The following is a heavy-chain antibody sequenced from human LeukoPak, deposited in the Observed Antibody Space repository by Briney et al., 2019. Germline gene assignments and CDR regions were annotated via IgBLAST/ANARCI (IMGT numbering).Heavy chain of an antibody. J-gene: IGHJ4*02. CDR2: IYSSGTT. V-gene: IGHV4-39*07. CDR1: GGSISSSNYY. Sequence: PSETLSLTCTVSGGSISSSNYYWGWIRQPPGKGLEWIGTIYSSGTTYYNPSLKSRVTMSLDTSKNQLSLKLSSVTAADTAVYYCARGTLNYSGYDYMDFDYWGQGTLVTVSS. D-gene: IGHD5-12*01. CDR3: ARGTLNYSGYDYMDFDY.